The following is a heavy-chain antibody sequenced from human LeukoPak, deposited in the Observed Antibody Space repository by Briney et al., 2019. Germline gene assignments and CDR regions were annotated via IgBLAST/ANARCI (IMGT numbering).Heavy chain of an antibody. CDR1: GDSISSYY. J-gene: IGHJ3*01. V-gene: IGHV4-4*07. Sequence: SETLSLTCSVSGDSISSYYWSWIRQPAGKGLEWMGRIYATGSSNYNPSLNSRVTMSVDTSRSQFSLKLTSVTAADTALYYCARQASYWGLWKGFDLWGQGIMVTVSS. CDR2: IYATGSS. CDR3: ARQASYWGLWKGFDL. D-gene: IGHD2-8*02.